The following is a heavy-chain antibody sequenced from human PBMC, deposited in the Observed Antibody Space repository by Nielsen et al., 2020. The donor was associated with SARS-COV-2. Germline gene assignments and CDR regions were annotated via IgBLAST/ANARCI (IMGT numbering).Heavy chain of an antibody. Sequence: VRQAPGKGLEWVAVIWYDGSNKYYADSVKGRFTISRDNSKNTLYLQMNSLRAEDTAVYYCARDPGIAAAGDPFDYWGQGTLVTVSS. CDR3: ARDPGIAAAGDPFDY. D-gene: IGHD6-13*01. CDR2: IWYDGSNK. J-gene: IGHJ4*02. V-gene: IGHV3-33*01.